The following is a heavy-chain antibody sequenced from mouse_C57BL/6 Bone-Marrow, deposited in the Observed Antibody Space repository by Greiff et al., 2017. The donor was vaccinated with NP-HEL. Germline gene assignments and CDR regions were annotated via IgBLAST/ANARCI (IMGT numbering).Heavy chain of an antibody. CDR3: AREKAYYYGSSYYFDY. Sequence: QVQLQQPGAELVKPGASVKLSCKASGYTFTSYWMQWVKQRPGQGLEWIGEIDPSDSYTNYNQKFKGKATLTVDTSSSTAYMQLSSLTSEDSAVYYCAREKAYYYGSSYYFDYWGKGTTLTVSS. J-gene: IGHJ2*01. CDR1: GYTFTSYW. V-gene: IGHV1-50*01. CDR2: IDPSDSYT. D-gene: IGHD1-1*01.